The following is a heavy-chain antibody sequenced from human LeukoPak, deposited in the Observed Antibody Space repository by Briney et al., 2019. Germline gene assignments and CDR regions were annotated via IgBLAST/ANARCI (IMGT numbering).Heavy chain of an antibody. CDR1: VHPFSIYW. CDR3: ARESSGYYYPDAFDI. V-gene: IGHV3-7*04. CDR2: IKQEGRKK. D-gene: IGHD3-22*01. Sequence: GGPLRLSCAASVHPFSIYWMSGVPQAPGKGLEWVANIKQEGRKKYYVDSVKGRFTISRDNAKNSLYLQMNSRRAKDTAVYYCARESSGYYYPDAFDIWGQGTMVTVSS. J-gene: IGHJ3*02.